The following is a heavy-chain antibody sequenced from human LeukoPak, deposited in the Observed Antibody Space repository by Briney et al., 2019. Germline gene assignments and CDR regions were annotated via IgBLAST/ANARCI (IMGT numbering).Heavy chain of an antibody. CDR1: GGSISTFY. V-gene: IGHV4-59*01. J-gene: IGHJ5*01. D-gene: IGHD2-21*02. CDR2: IHYTGST. Sequence: SETPSLTCTVSGGSISTFYWSWIRQPPGKGLEWIGYIHYTGSTDHNPSLKSRLTISLDTSKNQFSLRLSSVTAADTAVYFCAREPCIDCYHDSWGQGTLVTVSS. CDR3: AREPCIDCYHDS.